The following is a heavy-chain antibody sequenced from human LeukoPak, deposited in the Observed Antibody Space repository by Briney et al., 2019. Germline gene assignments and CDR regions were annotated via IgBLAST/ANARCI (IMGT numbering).Heavy chain of an antibody. CDR3: ARDLMPYVDPEYFDH. CDR2: ISSGGTTI. D-gene: IGHD3-9*01. Sequence: PGGSLRLSCEASGFTFSNFAMNWVRQAPGKGLEWISVISSGGTTISYAESVRGRFTISRDNARSSLFLQMNSLRVEDTAVYYCARDLMPYVDPEYFDHWGQGTLVTVSS. J-gene: IGHJ4*02. V-gene: IGHV3-48*03. CDR1: GFTFSNFA.